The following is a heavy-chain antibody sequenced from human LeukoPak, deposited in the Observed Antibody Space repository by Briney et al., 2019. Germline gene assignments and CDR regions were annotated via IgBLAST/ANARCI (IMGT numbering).Heavy chain of an antibody. Sequence: PGGSLRLSWAASGFTFSNYNMNWVRQAPGKGLEWISYIARSSSPIYDADSVKGRFTISRDNAKNSLYLQMNSLRAEDTAVYYCARDRGGSGRPIFDSWGQGTLVTVSS. CDR1: GFTFSNYN. CDR2: IARSSSPI. J-gene: IGHJ4*02. D-gene: IGHD6-19*01. CDR3: ARDRGGSGRPIFDS. V-gene: IGHV3-48*01.